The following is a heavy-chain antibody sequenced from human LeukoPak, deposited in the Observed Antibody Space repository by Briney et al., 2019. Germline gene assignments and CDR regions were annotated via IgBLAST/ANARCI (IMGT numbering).Heavy chain of an antibody. V-gene: IGHV3-23*01. Sequence: PGGSLRLSCAASGFTLSNYAISWVRQAPGKGLEWVSGISGNGDNTYYADSVKGRFTIYRDNSKSRLSLQMNSLRAEDTAVYYCAKTLSSGWSGKYYFDYWGQGTLVSVSS. CDR2: ISGNGDNT. CDR3: AKTLSSGWSGKYYFDY. CDR1: GFTLSNYA. D-gene: IGHD6-19*01. J-gene: IGHJ4*02.